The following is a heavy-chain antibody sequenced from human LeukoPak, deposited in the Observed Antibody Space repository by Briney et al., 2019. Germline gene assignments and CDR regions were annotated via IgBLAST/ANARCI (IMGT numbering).Heavy chain of an antibody. Sequence: SETLSLTCTVSGYSISSGYYWGWIRQPPGKGLEWIGSIYHSGSTYYNPSLKSRVTISVDTSKNQFSLKLSSVTAADTAVYYCARGHRAGFGARGIFWYFDLWGRGTLVTVSS. V-gene: IGHV4-38-2*02. CDR2: IYHSGST. J-gene: IGHJ2*01. CDR3: ARGHRAGFGARGIFWYFDL. CDR1: GYSISSGYY. D-gene: IGHD3-10*01.